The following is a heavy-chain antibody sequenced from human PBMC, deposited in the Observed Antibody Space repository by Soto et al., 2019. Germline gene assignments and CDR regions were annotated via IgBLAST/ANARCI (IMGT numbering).Heavy chain of an antibody. CDR2: IYHSGST. D-gene: IGHD5-12*01. Sequence: SDTLSLTCPVCGPSISSGGYSRRWLRQPPRKGLAWIGYIYHSGSTYYNPSLKSRVTISVDRSKNQFSLKLSSVTAAETAVYYCAREGGDGYRNGTGAFDICGQETMVT. J-gene: IGHJ3*02. CDR1: GPSISSGGYS. CDR3: AREGGDGYRNGTGAFDI. V-gene: IGHV4-30-2*01.